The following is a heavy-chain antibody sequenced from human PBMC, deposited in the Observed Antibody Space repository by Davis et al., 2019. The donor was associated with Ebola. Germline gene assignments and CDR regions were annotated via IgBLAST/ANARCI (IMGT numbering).Heavy chain of an antibody. CDR2: TYYKSKWYN. D-gene: IGHD5-12*01. J-gene: IGHJ6*04. CDR1: GDSVSSGG. Sequence: HSQTLSLTCAISGDSVSSGGWNWIRQSPSRGLEWLGRTYYKSKWYNDYAASVKSRITINPDTSKNQFSLQLNSVTPEDTALYYCARGWLRTGMDVWGKGTTVTVSS. V-gene: IGHV6-1*01. CDR3: ARGWLRTGMDV.